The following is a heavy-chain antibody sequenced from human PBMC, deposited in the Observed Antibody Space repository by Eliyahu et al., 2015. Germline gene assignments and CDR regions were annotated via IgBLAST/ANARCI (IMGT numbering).Heavy chain of an antibody. V-gene: IGHV2-70*04. CDR2: IDWDDDK. CDR3: ARSFGLDYYDSSGYYLEIFDY. D-gene: IGHD3-22*01. J-gene: IGHJ4*02. Sequence: QVTLKESGPALVKPTQTLTLTCTFSGFSLSTSGMRVSWIRQPPGKALEWLARIDWDDDKFYSTSLKTRLTISKDTSKNQVVLTMTNMDPVDTATYYCARSFGLDYYDSSGYYLEIFDYWGQGTLVTVSS. CDR1: GFSLSTSGMR.